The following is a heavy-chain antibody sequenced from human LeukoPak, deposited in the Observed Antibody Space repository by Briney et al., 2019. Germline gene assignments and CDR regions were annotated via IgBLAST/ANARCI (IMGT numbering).Heavy chain of an antibody. V-gene: IGHV3-33*01. J-gene: IGHJ4*02. Sequence: GRSLRLSCAASEFTFRSYGMHWVRQAPGKGLEWVAVIWYDGSNKYYADSVKGRFTISRDNSKNTLYLQMNSLRAEDTAVYYCARVPCGGDCCWVDYWGQGTLVTVSS. CDR2: IWYDGSNK. D-gene: IGHD2-21*02. CDR3: ARVPCGGDCCWVDY. CDR1: EFTFRSYG.